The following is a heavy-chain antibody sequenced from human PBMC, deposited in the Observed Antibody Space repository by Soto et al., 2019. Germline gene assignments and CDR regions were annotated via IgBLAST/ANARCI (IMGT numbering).Heavy chain of an antibody. Sequence: PGGSLRLSCAASGFTFSSYAMSWVRQAPGKGLEWVSAISGSGGSTYYADSVKGRFTISRDNSKNTLYLQMNSLRAEDTAVYYCAKDIQERWLQAIGAFDIWGQGTMVTVSS. CDR2: ISGSGGST. J-gene: IGHJ3*02. CDR3: AKDIQERWLQAIGAFDI. CDR1: GFTFSSYA. D-gene: IGHD5-12*01. V-gene: IGHV3-23*01.